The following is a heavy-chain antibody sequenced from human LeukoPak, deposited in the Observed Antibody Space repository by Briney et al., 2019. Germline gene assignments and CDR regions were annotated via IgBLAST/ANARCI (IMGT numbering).Heavy chain of an antibody. Sequence: SVKVSCKASGGTFSSYAISWVRQAPGQGLEWMGGIIPIFGTANYAQKFQGRVTITADESTSTAYMELSSLRSEDTAVYYCVAYYDFWSGPTDAFDIWGQGTMVTVSS. CDR1: GGTFSSYA. CDR3: VAYYDFWSGPTDAFDI. CDR2: IIPIFGTA. V-gene: IGHV1-69*01. D-gene: IGHD3-3*01. J-gene: IGHJ3*02.